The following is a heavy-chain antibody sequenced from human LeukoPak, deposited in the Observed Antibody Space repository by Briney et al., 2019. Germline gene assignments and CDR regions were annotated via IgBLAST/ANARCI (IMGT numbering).Heavy chain of an antibody. D-gene: IGHD3-16*01. CDR2: INPKNAAT. V-gene: IGHV1-2*02. Sequence: ASVKVSCKASGYTFTGHYLHWVRQAPGQGLEWMGWINPKNAATNYAQKFQGRVTMTRDRSTGTVYMELTTLRSDGTAVYYCARTLYVDAVPGGLDYWGQGTLVTVSS. CDR1: GYTFTGHY. CDR3: ARTLYVDAVPGGLDY. J-gene: IGHJ4*02.